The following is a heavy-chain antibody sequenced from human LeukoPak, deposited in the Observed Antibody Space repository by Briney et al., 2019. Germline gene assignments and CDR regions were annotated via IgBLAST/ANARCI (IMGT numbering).Heavy chain of an antibody. Sequence: PSETLSLTCTLSGGSFSRYYWSWIRQPPGKGLEWIGYIYYTGSTYSTPSLRSRVTISVDTSKNQFSLKLSSVTAADTAVYYCARLDDYYYGSGSYYSSVVYWGQGTLVTVSS. V-gene: IGHV4-59*12. CDR1: GGSFSRYY. CDR3: ARLDDYYYGSGSYYSSVVY. CDR2: IYYTGST. D-gene: IGHD3-10*01. J-gene: IGHJ4*02.